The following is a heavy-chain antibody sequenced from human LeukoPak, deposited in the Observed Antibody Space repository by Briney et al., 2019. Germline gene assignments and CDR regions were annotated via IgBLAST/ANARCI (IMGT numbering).Heavy chain of an antibody. J-gene: IGHJ3*02. D-gene: IGHD6-13*01. V-gene: IGHV3-23*01. CDR1: GFTFSSCA. CDR3: AKDDFIGQQLVRLRFAFDI. CDR2: ISGSGGST. Sequence: GGSLRLSCAASGFTFSSCAMSWVRQAPGKGLERVSAISGSGGSTYYADSVKGRFTISRDNSKNTLFLQMNSLRAEDTAVYYCAKDDFIGQQLVRLRFAFDIWGQGTMVTVSS.